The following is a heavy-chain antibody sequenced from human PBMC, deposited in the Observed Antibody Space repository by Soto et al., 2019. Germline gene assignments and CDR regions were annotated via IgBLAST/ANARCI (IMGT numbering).Heavy chain of an antibody. J-gene: IGHJ6*03. CDR1: GGTLSSYT. CDR3: ARHYYGSGSYHMDV. V-gene: IGHV1-69*02. D-gene: IGHD3-10*01. Sequence: QVQLVQSGAEVKKPGSSVKGSCKASGGTLSSYTISWVRQAPGQGLDWMGRIIPIMGIANYAQKCQGKVTITADKSTSTAYMELSRLSSEDTAVYYCARHYYGSGSYHMDVWGKGTTVTGSS. CDR2: IIPIMGIA.